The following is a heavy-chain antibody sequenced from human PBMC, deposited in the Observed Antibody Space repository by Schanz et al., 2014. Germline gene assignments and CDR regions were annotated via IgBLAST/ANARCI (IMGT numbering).Heavy chain of an antibody. CDR2: IYSGGST. Sequence: EVQLVESGGGLIQPGGSLRLSCAASGFTVSSNYMSWVRQAPGKGLEWVAVIYSGGSTFYTDSVKGRFTISRDNSKNTLYLQMNSLIAEDTXVYYCAKFFFSSLRCAFDLWGQGTMVTVSS. CDR3: AKFFFSSLRCAFDL. J-gene: IGHJ3*01. V-gene: IGHV3-53*01. CDR1: GFTVSSNY. D-gene: IGHD3-10*01.